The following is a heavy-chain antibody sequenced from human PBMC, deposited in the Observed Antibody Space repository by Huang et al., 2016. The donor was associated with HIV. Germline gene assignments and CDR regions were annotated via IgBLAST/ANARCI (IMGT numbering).Heavy chain of an antibody. Sequence: EVQLWESGGTLVQPGGSLRLSCGASGFTFSNYAMSWVRQAPGKGLEWVSFISGSSGTIYYADSVKGRVTIYRDNVKKTVYLQMNSLRVEDAAVYYCAKDRGDGYSGYDYDYWGQGTLVTVSS. V-gene: IGHV3-23*01. J-gene: IGHJ4*02. CDR2: ISGSSGTI. D-gene: IGHD5-12*01. CDR1: GFTFSNYA. CDR3: AKDRGDGYSGYDYDY.